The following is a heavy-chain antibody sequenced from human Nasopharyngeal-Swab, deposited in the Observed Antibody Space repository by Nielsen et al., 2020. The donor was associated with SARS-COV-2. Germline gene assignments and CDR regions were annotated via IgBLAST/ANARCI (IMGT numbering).Heavy chain of an antibody. V-gene: IGHV4-39*07. J-gene: IGHJ4*02. CDR1: GDSISRSDDY. CDR2: TYRSGSGSA. CDR3: ARIIRRRGWYSHVDY. Sequence: SETLSFTCTVSGDSISRSDDYWGWIRQTPGKGLEWIVSTYRSGSGSAYYNPSLKSRVTISIVPSKNLFSLNLKSVTAADTAVYYCARIIRRRGWYSHVDYWGQGTLVTVSS. D-gene: IGHD6-19*01.